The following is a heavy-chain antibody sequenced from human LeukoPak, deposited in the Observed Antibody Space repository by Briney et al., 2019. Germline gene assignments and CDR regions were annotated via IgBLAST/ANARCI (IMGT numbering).Heavy chain of an antibody. J-gene: IGHJ4*02. CDR1: GFTASNNY. CDR2: IYSGGST. V-gene: IGHV3-66*02. D-gene: IGHD3-10*01. CDR3: ARVTMVRGVILFDY. Sequence: GGSLRLSCAASGFTASNNYMSWVRQAPGKGLEWVSVIYSGGSTYYADSVRGRFTISRDSSKNTLYLQMNSLRAEDTAVYYCARVTMVRGVILFDYWGQGTLVTVSS.